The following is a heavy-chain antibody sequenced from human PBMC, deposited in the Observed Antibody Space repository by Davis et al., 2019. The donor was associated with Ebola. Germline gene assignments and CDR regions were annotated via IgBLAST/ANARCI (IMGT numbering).Heavy chain of an antibody. J-gene: IGHJ4*02. Sequence: GESLKISCAASGFAFSNYAMSWVRQAPGKGLEWVSAMSGSAGGTYYADSVKGRFTISRDNSKNMLYLQLNSLRPEDTALYYCARAPAGRWQWPGTACDYWGQGTLVTVSS. CDR1: GFAFSNYA. CDR3: ARAPAGRWQWPGTACDY. CDR2: MSGSAGGT. D-gene: IGHD6-19*01. V-gene: IGHV3-23*01.